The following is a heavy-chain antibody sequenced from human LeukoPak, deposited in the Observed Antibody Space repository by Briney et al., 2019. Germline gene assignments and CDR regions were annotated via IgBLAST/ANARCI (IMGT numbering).Heavy chain of an antibody. CDR3: ARSRAARPFDY. CDR2: IIPIFGTA. D-gene: IGHD6-6*01. Sequence: SVNVSCTASGGTFSSYAISWVRQAPGQGLEWMGGIIPIFGTANYAQKFQGRVTITADESTSTAYMELSSLRSEDTAVYYCARSRAARPFDYWGQGTLVTVSS. CDR1: GGTFSSYA. J-gene: IGHJ4*02. V-gene: IGHV1-69*13.